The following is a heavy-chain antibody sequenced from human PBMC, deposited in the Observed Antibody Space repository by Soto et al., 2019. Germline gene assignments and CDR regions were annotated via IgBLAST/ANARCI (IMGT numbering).Heavy chain of an antibody. Sequence: QLQLQESGPGLVKPSETLSLTCTVSGGSISSSSYYWRWIRQPPGKGLEWIGSIYYSGSTYYNPSLSSRVTISVDTSKNQFSLKLSSVTAADTAVYYCARQRWLQYYFDYWGQGTLVTVSS. J-gene: IGHJ4*02. D-gene: IGHD5-12*01. CDR3: ARQRWLQYYFDY. V-gene: IGHV4-39*01. CDR1: GGSISSSSYY. CDR2: IYYSGST.